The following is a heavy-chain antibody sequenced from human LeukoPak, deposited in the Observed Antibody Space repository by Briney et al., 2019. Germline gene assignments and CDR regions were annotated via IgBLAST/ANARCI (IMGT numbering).Heavy chain of an antibody. CDR3: AKVLSGYTSDAFDI. Sequence: GGSLRLSCAASGFTFDDYAMHWVRQAPGKGLEWVSLISGDGGSTYYADSVKGRFTISRDNSKNTLYLQMNSLRVEDTAVYYCAKVLSGYTSDAFDIWGQGTMVTVSS. J-gene: IGHJ3*02. CDR1: GFTFDDYA. CDR2: ISGDGGST. V-gene: IGHV3-43*02. D-gene: IGHD5-12*01.